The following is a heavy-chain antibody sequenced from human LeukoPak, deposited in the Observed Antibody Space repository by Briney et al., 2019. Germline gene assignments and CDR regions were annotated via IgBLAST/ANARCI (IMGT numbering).Heavy chain of an antibody. D-gene: IGHD4-17*01. V-gene: IGHV1-2*02. CDR2: INPNSGGT. Sequence: ASVKVSCKASGYTFTGYYMHWVRQAPGQGLEWMGWINPNSGGTNYAQKFQGRVTMTRDTSISTAYMELSRLRSDDTAVYYCAREGTTVTNWYYYYMDVWGKGTTVTVSS. CDR1: GYTFTGYY. J-gene: IGHJ6*03. CDR3: AREGTTVTNWYYYYMDV.